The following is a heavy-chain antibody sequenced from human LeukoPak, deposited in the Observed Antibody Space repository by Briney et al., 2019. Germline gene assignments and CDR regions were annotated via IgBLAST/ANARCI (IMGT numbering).Heavy chain of an antibody. J-gene: IGHJ4*02. CDR3: VNRGGLLLYFIY. Sequence: PGGSLRLSCSASGFTFSSYAMYWVRQAPGKGLEYVSGISSNGGSTYYADSVKGRFTISRDNSKNTLYLQMGSLRAEDTAAYYCVNRGGLLLYFIYWGQGTLVTVSS. CDR2: ISSNGGST. D-gene: IGHD3-22*01. CDR1: GFTFSSYA. V-gene: IGHV3-64D*06.